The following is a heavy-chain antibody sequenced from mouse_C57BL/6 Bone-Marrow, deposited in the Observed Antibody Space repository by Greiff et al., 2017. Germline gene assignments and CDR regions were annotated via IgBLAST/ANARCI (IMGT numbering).Heavy chain of an antibody. CDR2: ISSGSSTI. D-gene: IGHD2-3*01. Sequence: EVKLVESGGGLVKPGGSLKLSCAASGFTFSDYGMHWVRQAPEKGLEWVAYISSGSSTIYYADTVKGRFTISRDNAKNTLFLQMTSLRSEDTAMYYGARDDGYLLYWYVDVWGTGTTVTVSS. J-gene: IGHJ1*03. V-gene: IGHV5-17*01. CDR1: GFTFSDYG. CDR3: ARDDGYLLYWYVDV.